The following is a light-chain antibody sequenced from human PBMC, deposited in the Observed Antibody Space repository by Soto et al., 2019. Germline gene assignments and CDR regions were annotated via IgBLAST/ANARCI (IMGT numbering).Light chain of an antibody. J-gene: IGKJ1*01. CDR2: DAS. CDR1: QDIATY. CDR3: QQYNSYST. Sequence: DIQMTQSPSSLSASVGNRVTITCQASQDIATYLNWYQQKPGKAPNLLIYDASNLETGVPSRFSGGGSGTHFTFTISNLQPDDFATYYCQQYNSYSTFGQGTKVDIK. V-gene: IGKV1-33*01.